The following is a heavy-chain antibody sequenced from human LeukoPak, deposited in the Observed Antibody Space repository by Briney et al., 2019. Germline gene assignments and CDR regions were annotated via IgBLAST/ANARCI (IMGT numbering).Heavy chain of an antibody. V-gene: IGHV1-2*02. CDR1: GYTFTGYY. J-gene: IGHJ4*02. Sequence: ASVKVSCKASGYTFTGYYMHWVRQAPGQGLEWMGWINPNSGGTNYAQKFQGRVTMTGDTSISTAYMELSRLRSDDTAVYYCARDTAARYSSSWYWNYWGQGTLVTVSS. CDR2: INPNSGGT. CDR3: ARDTAARYSSSWYWNY. D-gene: IGHD6-13*01.